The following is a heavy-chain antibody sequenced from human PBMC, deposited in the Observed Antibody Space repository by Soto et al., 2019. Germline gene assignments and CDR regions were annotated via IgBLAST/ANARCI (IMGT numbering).Heavy chain of an antibody. V-gene: IGHV3-48*01. CDR2: ITSSTTTTI. CDR3: VRTSLVVAAATREDY. CDR1: GFTFKFYG. D-gene: IGHD2-15*01. J-gene: IGHJ4*02. Sequence: PGGSLRLSCAASGFTFKFYGMNWVRQAPGKGLEWISYITSSTTTTIFYADSVKGRFTISRDNVKNTLYLQMYSLRAEDTALYYFVRTSLVVAAATREDYWGQGTLVTVSS.